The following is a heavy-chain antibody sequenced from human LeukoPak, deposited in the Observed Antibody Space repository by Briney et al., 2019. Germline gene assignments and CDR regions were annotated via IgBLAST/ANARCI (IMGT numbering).Heavy chain of an antibody. V-gene: IGHV1-18*01. Sequence: PSVKVSRKASGYTFTSYGISWVRQAPGQGLKWMGWIGAYNGNTNYAQKLQGRVTMTTDTSTSTAYMELRSLRSDDTAVYYCARERQDYYDSSGYYGMFDYWGQGTLVTVSS. D-gene: IGHD3-22*01. CDR1: GYTFTSYG. CDR3: ARERQDYYDSSGYYGMFDY. J-gene: IGHJ4*02. CDR2: IGAYNGNT.